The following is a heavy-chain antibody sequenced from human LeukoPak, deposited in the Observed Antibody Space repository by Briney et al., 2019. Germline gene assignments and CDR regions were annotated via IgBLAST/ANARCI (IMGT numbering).Heavy chain of an antibody. J-gene: IGHJ1*01. V-gene: IGHV3-7*01. CDR1: GFTFSTYW. Sequence: GSLRLSCAASGFTFSTYWMSWVRQAPGQGLEWVANIKQDGSEKYYVDSVTGRFIISRDNAKNSLYLQMNSLRVEDTAVYYCVTTVSGYFDQWGQGALVTVSS. CDR3: VTTVSGYFDQ. D-gene: IGHD4-11*01. CDR2: IKQDGSEK.